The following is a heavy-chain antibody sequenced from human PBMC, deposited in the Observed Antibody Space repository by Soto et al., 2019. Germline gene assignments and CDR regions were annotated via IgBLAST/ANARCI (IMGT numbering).Heavy chain of an antibody. CDR2: IIPIFGTA. D-gene: IGHD3-22*01. J-gene: IGHJ4*02. V-gene: IGHV1-69*01. CDR1: GGTFSSYA. Sequence: QVQLVQSGAEVKKPGSSVKVSCKASGGTFSSYAISWVRQAPGQGLEWMGGIIPIFGTANYAQKFQGRVTITADESTSTAYMELSSLRSEDTAVYYCARVKGNYYDSSGYYYPSDYWGQGTLVTVSS. CDR3: ARVKGNYYDSSGYYYPSDY.